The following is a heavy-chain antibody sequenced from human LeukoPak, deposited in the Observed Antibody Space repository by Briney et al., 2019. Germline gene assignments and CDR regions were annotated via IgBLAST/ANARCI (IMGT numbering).Heavy chain of an antibody. CDR3: ARASRVTFGGVIDN. V-gene: IGHV3-23*01. J-gene: IGHJ4*02. Sequence: GGFLRLSCTASGFTFKNYTMNWVRQAPGKGLEWVSGISGSGGGTNYADSVRGRLTISRDNSKNTLNLQMNSLRVDDTAVYYCARASRVTFGGVIDNWGQGTLVTVSS. CDR1: GFTFKNYT. CDR2: ISGSGGGT. D-gene: IGHD3-16*02.